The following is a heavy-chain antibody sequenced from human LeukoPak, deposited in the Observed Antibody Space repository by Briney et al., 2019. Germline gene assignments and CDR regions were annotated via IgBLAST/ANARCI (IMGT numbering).Heavy chain of an antibody. CDR1: GFTFSSFW. Sequence: GGXLRLSCAASGFTFSSFWMSWVRQAQGKGREGVAHMKKDGSEIYYAESVKGGFTISRDNAKNSLYLQMNGLRAEDTAVYYCARDWGYLDSWGQGTLVTVSS. CDR2: MKKDGSEI. J-gene: IGHJ4*02. V-gene: IGHV3-7*01. D-gene: IGHD3-16*01. CDR3: ARDWGYLDS.